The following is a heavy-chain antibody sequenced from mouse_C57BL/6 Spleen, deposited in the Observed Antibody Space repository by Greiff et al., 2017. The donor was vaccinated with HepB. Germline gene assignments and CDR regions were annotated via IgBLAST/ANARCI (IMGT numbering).Heavy chain of an antibody. CDR2: IDPETGGT. D-gene: IGHD1-1*01. V-gene: IGHV1-15*01. CDR1: GYTFTDYE. CDR3: TRPYGSVFAY. J-gene: IGHJ3*01. Sequence: VQLQQSGAELVRPGASVTLSCKASGYTFTDYEMHWVKQTPVHGLEWIGAIDPETGGTAYNQKFKGKAILTADKSSSTAYMELRSLPSEDSAVYYCTRPYGSVFAYWGQGTLVTVSA.